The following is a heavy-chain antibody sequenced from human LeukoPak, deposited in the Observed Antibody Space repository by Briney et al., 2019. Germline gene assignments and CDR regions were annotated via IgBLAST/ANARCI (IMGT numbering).Heavy chain of an antibody. CDR3: ARGPYSYDSSGAFDI. Sequence: SETLSLTCTVAGDSISSGDYDWSWIRQPAGKGLEWFGRMASSGSTNYNPSLKSRVTISVDTSKNQFSLKLSSVTAADTAVYFCARGPYSYDSSGAFDIWGQGTMVTVSS. J-gene: IGHJ3*02. V-gene: IGHV4-61*02. CDR1: GDSISSGDYD. D-gene: IGHD3-22*01. CDR2: MASSGST.